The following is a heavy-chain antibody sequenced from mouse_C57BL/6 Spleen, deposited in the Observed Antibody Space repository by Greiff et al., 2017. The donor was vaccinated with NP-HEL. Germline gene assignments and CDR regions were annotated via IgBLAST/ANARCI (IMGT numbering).Heavy chain of an antibody. D-gene: IGHD1-1*01. Sequence: QVQLKESGPGLVQPSQSLSITCTVSGFSLTSYGVHWVRQSPGKGLEWLGVIWSGGSTDYNAAFISRLSISKDNSKSQVFFKMNSLQADDTAIYYCASPYYGSSGDYAMDYWGQGTSVTVSS. CDR1: GFSLTSYG. CDR3: ASPYYGSSGDYAMDY. J-gene: IGHJ4*01. CDR2: IWSGGST. V-gene: IGHV2-2*01.